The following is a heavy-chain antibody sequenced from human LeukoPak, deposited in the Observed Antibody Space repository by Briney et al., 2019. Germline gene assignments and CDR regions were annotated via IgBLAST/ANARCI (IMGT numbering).Heavy chain of an antibody. J-gene: IGHJ4*02. CDR3: ARDIVVVPAASRPDY. Sequence: ASVKVSCKASGYTFTSYGISWVRQAPGQGLEWMGWISAYNGNTNYAQKLQGRVTMTTDTSTSTAYMELRSLRSDDTAVYYCARDIVVVPAASRPDYWGQGTLVTVSS. D-gene: IGHD2-2*01. CDR1: GYTFTSYG. V-gene: IGHV1-18*01. CDR2: ISAYNGNT.